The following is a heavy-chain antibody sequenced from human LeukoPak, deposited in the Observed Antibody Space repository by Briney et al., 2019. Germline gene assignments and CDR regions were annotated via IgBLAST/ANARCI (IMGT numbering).Heavy chain of an antibody. CDR3: AIMHGYYDGSGYWVQ. CDR1: GFTFGSYG. D-gene: IGHD3-22*01. CDR2: ISPSGDRT. J-gene: IGHJ4*02. V-gene: IGHV3-23*01. Sequence: VGSLRLSCAASGFTFGSYGMSWVRQAPGKGLEWVSFISPSGDRTSNADSVEGRFTISRDNPRDTLYLQMNSLRDEDTAGYYCAIMHGYYDGSGYWVQWGQGTLVTVSS.